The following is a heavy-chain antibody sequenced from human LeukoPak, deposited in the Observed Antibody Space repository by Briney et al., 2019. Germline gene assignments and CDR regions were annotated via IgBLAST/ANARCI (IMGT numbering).Heavy chain of an antibody. Sequence: SGPTLVKPTQTLTLTCTFSGFLLSTSGVGVGWIRQPPGKALEWLALIYWDDDKRYSPSLKSRLTITKDTSKNQVVLTMTNMDPVDTATYYCAHSVSYYYDSSGYYHLYYYFDYWGQGTLVTVSS. V-gene: IGHV2-5*02. D-gene: IGHD3-22*01. CDR3: AHSVSYYYDSSGYYHLYYYFDY. CDR1: GFLLSTSGVG. J-gene: IGHJ4*02. CDR2: IYWDDDK.